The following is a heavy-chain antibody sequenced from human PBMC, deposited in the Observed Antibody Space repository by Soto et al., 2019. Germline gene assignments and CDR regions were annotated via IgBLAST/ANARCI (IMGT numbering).Heavy chain of an antibody. J-gene: IGHJ6*02. CDR2: ISSSSSTI. Sequence: GGSLRLSCAASGFTFSSYSMNWVRQAPGKGLEWVSYISSSSSTIYYADSVKGRFTISRDNAKNSLYLQMNSLRDEDTAVYYCARDLFHRSYYGMDVWGQGTTVTVSS. CDR1: GFTFSSYS. CDR3: ARDLFHRSYYGMDV. V-gene: IGHV3-48*02. D-gene: IGHD3-10*01.